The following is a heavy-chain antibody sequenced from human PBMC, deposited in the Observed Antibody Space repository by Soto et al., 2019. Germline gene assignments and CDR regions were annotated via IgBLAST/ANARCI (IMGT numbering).Heavy chain of an antibody. CDR2: IYHSGST. V-gene: IGHV4-4*02. J-gene: IGHJ4*02. CDR3: ASISRISAY. Sequence: PSETLSLTCTVSGGSISSNWWSWVRQPPGKGLEWIGEIYHSGSTNYNPSLKSRVTISVDKSKNQFSLKLSSVTAADTAVYYCASISRISAYWGQGTLVTVSS. CDR1: GGSISSNW. D-gene: IGHD2-15*01.